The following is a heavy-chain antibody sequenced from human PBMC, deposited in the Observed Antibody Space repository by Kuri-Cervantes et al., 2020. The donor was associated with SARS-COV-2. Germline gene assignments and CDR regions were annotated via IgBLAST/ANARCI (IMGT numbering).Heavy chain of an antibody. D-gene: IGHD2-2*01. J-gene: IGHJ3*02. CDR3: ARDRPTRVVLGNAFDI. CDR2: ISSSSSYI. V-gene: IGHV3-21*01. Sequence: GGSLRLSCAASGFTFSTYSMTWVRQAPGKGLEWVSSISSSSSYIYYADSVKGRFTISRDNAKNSLYLQMNSLRAEDTAVYYCARDRPTRVVLGNAFDIWGQGTMVTVSS. CDR1: GFTFSTYS.